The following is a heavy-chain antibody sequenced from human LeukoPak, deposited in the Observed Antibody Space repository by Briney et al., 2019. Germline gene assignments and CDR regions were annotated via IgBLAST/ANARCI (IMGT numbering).Heavy chain of an antibody. CDR2: INSDGSGT. CDR3: ARGGSPPEALGDTFDI. D-gene: IGHD1-26*01. CDR1: GFTFSSYW. V-gene: IGHV3-74*01. Sequence: GGSLRLSCAASGFTFSSYWMHWVRRAPGKGLVWVSRINSDGSGTSYADSVKGRFTISRDNAKNTLYLQMNSQRAEDTAVYYCARGGSPPEALGDTFDIWGQGTMVTVSS. J-gene: IGHJ3*02.